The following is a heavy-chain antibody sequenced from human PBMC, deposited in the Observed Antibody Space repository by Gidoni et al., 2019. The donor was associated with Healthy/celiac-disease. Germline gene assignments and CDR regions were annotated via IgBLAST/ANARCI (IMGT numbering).Heavy chain of an antibody. D-gene: IGHD6-6*01. Sequence: GKGLEWIGYIYYSGSTNYNPSLKSRVTISVDTSKNQFSLKLSSVTAADTAVYYCARQNSSSAYNWFDPWGQGTLVTVSS. CDR3: ARQNSSSAYNWFDP. CDR2: IYYSGST. V-gene: IGHV4-59*08. J-gene: IGHJ5*02.